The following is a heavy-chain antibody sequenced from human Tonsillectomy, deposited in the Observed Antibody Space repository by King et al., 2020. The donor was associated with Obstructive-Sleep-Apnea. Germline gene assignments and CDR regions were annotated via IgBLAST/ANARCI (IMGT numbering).Heavy chain of an antibody. D-gene: IGHD3-3*01. J-gene: IGHJ4*02. CDR3: ARATGYEFWSGYPLGYFDS. V-gene: IGHV1-69*01. CDR1: GGTPNNFA. Sequence: QKQLVQSGAEVKKPGSSVKVSCKVSGGTPNNFAISWVRQAPGQGLEWMGGIIPNLRITNYAQKFQDRVTNTADESTSTVYLELTSLRSEDTATYYCARATGYEFWSGYPLGYFDSWGQGTLVTVSS. CDR2: IIPNLRIT.